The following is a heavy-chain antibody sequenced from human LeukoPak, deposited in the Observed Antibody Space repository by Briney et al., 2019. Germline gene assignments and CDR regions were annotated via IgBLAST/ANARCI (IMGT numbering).Heavy chain of an antibody. CDR2: IIPIFGTA. Sequence: ASVKVSCKASGGTFSSYAISWVRQAPGQGLEWMGGIIPIFGTANYAQKFQGRVTITADESTSTAYMELSSLRSEDTAVYYCARDDCSGGSCLGYYYGRDVWGQGTTVTVSS. D-gene: IGHD2-15*01. V-gene: IGHV1-69*13. J-gene: IGHJ6*02. CDR1: GGTFSSYA. CDR3: ARDDCSGGSCLGYYYGRDV.